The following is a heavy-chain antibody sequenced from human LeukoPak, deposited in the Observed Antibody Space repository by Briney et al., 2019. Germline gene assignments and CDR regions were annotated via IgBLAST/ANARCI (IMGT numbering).Heavy chain of an antibody. V-gene: IGHV1-2*02. J-gene: IGHJ4*02. CDR1: GYTFTCYY. CDR3: ASTFDYGGAFDY. CDR2: INPNSGGT. Sequence: ASVKVSCKASGYTFTCYYMHWVRQAPGQGLEWMGWINPNSGGTNYAQKFQGRVTMTRDTSISTAYMELSRLRSDDTAVYYCASTFDYGGAFDYWGQGTLVTASS. D-gene: IGHD4-23*01.